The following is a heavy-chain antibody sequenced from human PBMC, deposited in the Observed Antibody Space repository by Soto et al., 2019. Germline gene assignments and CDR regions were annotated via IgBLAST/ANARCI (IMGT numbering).Heavy chain of an antibody. CDR3: ATYSGSTGGLDP. CDR2: ILTGGST. CDR1: GVTVISYH. D-gene: IGHD1-26*01. V-gene: IGHV3-53*01. J-gene: IGHJ5*02. Sequence: PGGSLRLSCAASGVTVISYHIIFSRQAPGKWLEWVSIILTGGSTYYADSLRGRFTISRDNSKNTLYLQMNSLRAEDTAVYYCATYSGSTGGLDPWGQGTLVTVSS.